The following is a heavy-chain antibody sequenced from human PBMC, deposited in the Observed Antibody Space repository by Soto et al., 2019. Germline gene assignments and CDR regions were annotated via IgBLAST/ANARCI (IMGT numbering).Heavy chain of an antibody. CDR2: ISSDGSNE. D-gene: IGHD1-1*01. CDR3: VSRGISAFDH. V-gene: IGHV3-30-3*01. CDR1: GFTFSTYA. J-gene: IGHJ4*02. Sequence: QVQVVESGGGVVQPGGSLRLSCAASGFTFSTYAMHWVRQAPGKGPDWVAFISSDGSNEYYADSVKGRFTISRDNSKKTLYLQMNSLRPEDTAVYCCVSRGISAFDHWGQGPLVTVSS.